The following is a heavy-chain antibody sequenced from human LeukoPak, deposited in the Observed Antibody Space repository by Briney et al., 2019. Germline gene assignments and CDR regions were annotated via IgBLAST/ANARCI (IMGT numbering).Heavy chain of an antibody. CDR2: IYSGGST. J-gene: IGHJ5*02. D-gene: IGHD4-11*01. V-gene: IGHV3-53*01. CDR3: ASRATVTTDRFWFDP. CDR1: GFTFSSYA. Sequence: TGGSLRLSCAASGFTFSSYAMSRVRQAPGKGLKWVSVIYSGGSTYYADSVKGRFTISRDNSKNTLYLQMNSLRAEDTAVYYCASRATVTTDRFWFDPWGQGTLVTVSS.